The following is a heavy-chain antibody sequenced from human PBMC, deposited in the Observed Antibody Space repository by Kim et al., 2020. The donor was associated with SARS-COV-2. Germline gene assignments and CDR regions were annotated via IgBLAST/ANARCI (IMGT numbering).Heavy chain of an antibody. V-gene: IGHV3-23*01. J-gene: IGHJ4*02. CDR3: AKIRVGVVPAAADY. Sequence: ADSVKGRFTIARDKSKYTLYQQMNSLGAEDTAVYYWAKIRVGVVPAAADYWGRGTLVTVSS. D-gene: IGHD2-2*01.